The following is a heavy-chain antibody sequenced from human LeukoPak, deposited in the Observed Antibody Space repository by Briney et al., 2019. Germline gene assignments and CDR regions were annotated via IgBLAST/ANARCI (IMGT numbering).Heavy chain of an antibody. CDR2: LFNTVNT. J-gene: IGHJ4*02. Sequence: SETLSLTCTVSGGPITSNSWSWIRQPPGKGLEWIGYLFNTVNTKYNPSLKSRATISGDTSKNQFSLKLNSLSAADTAVYYCARAKPDWNPPDYWGQGILVTVSS. CDR3: ARAKPDWNPPDY. CDR1: GGPITSNS. V-gene: IGHV4-59*08. D-gene: IGHD1-1*01.